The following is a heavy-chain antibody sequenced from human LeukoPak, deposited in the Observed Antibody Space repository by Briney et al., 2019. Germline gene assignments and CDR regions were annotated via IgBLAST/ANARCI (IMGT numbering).Heavy chain of an antibody. D-gene: IGHD6-13*01. CDR3: IAAVYYYFDY. J-gene: IGHJ4*02. CDR1: GFTFSSYD. Sequence: PGGSLRLSCAASGFTFSSYDMHWVRQPTGKRLEWVSAIGTAFDTSYADSVKGRFTISRENAKNTLYLQMNSLRPEDTALYYCIAAVYYYFDYWGQGTLVTVSS. CDR2: IGTAFDT. V-gene: IGHV3-13*01.